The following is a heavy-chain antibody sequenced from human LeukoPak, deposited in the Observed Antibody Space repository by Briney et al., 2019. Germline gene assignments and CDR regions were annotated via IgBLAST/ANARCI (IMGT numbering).Heavy chain of an antibody. CDR1: GSTFDNYA. CDR3: AKDRWEIPMGDVFVF. D-gene: IGHD3-16*01. V-gene: IGHV3-23*01. Sequence: GGSLRLSCEASGSTFDNYAMSWVRQAPGKGLEWVSTIGISAGSTYYADAVKGRFTISRDNSKKTVILQMNRLRVEDTAVYYCAKDRWEIPMGDVFVFWAKG. J-gene: IGHJ6*03. CDR2: IGISAGST.